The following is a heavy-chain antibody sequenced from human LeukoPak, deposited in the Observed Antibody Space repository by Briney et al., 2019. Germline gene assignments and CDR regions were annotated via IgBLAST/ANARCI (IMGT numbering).Heavy chain of an antibody. D-gene: IGHD2-2*01. V-gene: IGHV4-59*01. J-gene: IGHJ4*02. CDR3: ARERRYCSSTSCYRDGFDY. CDR2: IYYSGSN. CDR1: GGSISSYY. Sequence: SETLSLTCTVSGGSISSYYWSWIRQPPGKGLEWMGNIYYSGSNNYNPSLKSRVTISVDTSKNQFSLKLSSVTAADTAVYYCARERRYCSSTSCYRDGFDYWGQGTLVTVSS.